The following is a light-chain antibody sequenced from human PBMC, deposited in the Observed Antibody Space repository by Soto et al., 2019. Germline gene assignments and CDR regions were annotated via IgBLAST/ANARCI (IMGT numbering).Light chain of an antibody. CDR2: WAS. CDR3: QQYSSTLLT. J-gene: IGKJ4*01. Sequence: DIVMTQSPDSLAVFLGERATINCKSSQSVLFSSNNKNYLAWYQQKPGQPPKLLIYWASTREVGVPDRFSGSGSGTDFPLTISSVQAEDVAVYYCQQYSSTLLTFGGGTKVEIK. CDR1: QSVLFSSNNKNY. V-gene: IGKV4-1*01.